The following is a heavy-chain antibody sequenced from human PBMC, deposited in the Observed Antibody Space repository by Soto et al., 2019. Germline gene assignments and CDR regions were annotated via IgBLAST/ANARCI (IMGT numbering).Heavy chain of an antibody. CDR1: GFTFSSYG. V-gene: IGHV3-33*01. J-gene: IGHJ6*02. CDR3: ARAPGWSHPGSLGGMDV. CDR2: IWYDGSNK. Sequence: GGSLRLSCAASGFTFSSYGMHWVRQAPGKGLEWVAVIWYDGSNKYYADSVKGRFTISRDNSKNTLYLQMNSLRAEDTAVYYCARAPGWSHPGSLGGMDVWGQGTTVTVSS. D-gene: IGHD6-19*01.